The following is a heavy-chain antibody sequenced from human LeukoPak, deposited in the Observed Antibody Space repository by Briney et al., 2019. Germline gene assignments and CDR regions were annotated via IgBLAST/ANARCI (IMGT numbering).Heavy chain of an antibody. J-gene: IGHJ3*02. CDR1: GGSISSTSYY. CDR2: IYYSGST. D-gene: IGHD3-10*01. Sequence: ASETLSLTSTVSGGSISSTSYYWGWIRQPPGKGLEWIGSIYYSGSTYYNPSLKSRVTISVDTSKNQFSLKLSSVTAADTAAYYCARDITYGSGSHGFDIWGQGTMVIVSS. CDR3: ARDITYGSGSHGFDI. V-gene: IGHV4-39*07.